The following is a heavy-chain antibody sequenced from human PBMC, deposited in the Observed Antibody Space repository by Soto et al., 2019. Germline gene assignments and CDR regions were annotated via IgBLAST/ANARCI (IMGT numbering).Heavy chain of an antibody. J-gene: IGHJ3*02. CDR1: GFTFSSYA. D-gene: IGHD2-2*01. CDR3: AKQNVVVPAAMSPDAFDI. Sequence: EVQLLESGGGLVQPGGSLRLSCAASGFTFSSYAMSWVRQAPGKGLEWVSAISGSGGSTYYADSVKGRFTISRDNSKNTLYLQMNSLRAEDTAVYYCAKQNVVVPAAMSPDAFDIWGQGTMVTVSS. CDR2: ISGSGGST. V-gene: IGHV3-23*01.